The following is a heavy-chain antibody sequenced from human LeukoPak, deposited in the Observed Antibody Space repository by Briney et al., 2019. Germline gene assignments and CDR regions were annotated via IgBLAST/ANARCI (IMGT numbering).Heavy chain of an antibody. J-gene: IGHJ4*02. V-gene: IGHV3-30*18. CDR2: ISYDGSNK. CDR3: AKESLEAAAGLDY. D-gene: IGHD6-13*01. Sequence: AVISYDGSNKYYADSVKGRFTISRDNSKNTLYLQMNSLRAEDTAVYYCAKESLEAAAGLDYWGQGTLVTVSS.